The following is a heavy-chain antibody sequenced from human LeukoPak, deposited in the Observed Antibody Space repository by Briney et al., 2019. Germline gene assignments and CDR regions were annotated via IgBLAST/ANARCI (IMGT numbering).Heavy chain of an antibody. Sequence: GRSLRLSCAASGFTFSNYGMHWVRQVPGKKLEWVAVISYDGSNKYYADSVKGRFTISRANSKNTLYLQMNSLRAEDTAVYYCAKEGDTAMGDYWGQGTLVTVSS. CDR1: GFTFSNYG. V-gene: IGHV3-30*18. D-gene: IGHD5-18*01. CDR2: ISYDGSNK. CDR3: AKEGDTAMGDY. J-gene: IGHJ4*02.